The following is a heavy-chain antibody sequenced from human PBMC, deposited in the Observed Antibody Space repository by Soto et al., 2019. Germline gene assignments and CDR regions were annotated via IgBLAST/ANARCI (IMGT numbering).Heavy chain of an antibody. V-gene: IGHV4-4*07. Sequence: SETLSLTCSVSGASISNFYWSWIRQSAGKGLEWIGRLYTRGTADYNPSLKSRVTMSIDTSKNRVSLSLTSVTAADTAVYYCAKGGTYYFDSWGQGIVVTVSS. CDR3: AKGGTYYFDS. CDR2: LYTRGTA. CDR1: GASISNFY. J-gene: IGHJ4*02. D-gene: IGHD3-16*01.